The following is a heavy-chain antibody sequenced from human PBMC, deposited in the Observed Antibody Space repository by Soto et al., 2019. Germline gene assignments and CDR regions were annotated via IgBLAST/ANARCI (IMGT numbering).Heavy chain of an antibody. CDR2: ISYDGSNK. CDR1: GFTFSSYG. CDR3: AKGIGDNNWFDP. V-gene: IGHV3-30*18. J-gene: IGHJ5*02. D-gene: IGHD3-3*01. Sequence: PGGSLRLSCAASGFTFSSYGMHWVRQAPGKGLEWVAVISYDGSNKYYADSVKGRFTISRDNSKNTLYLQMNSLRAEDTAVYYCAKGIGDNNWFDPWGQGTLVTVSS.